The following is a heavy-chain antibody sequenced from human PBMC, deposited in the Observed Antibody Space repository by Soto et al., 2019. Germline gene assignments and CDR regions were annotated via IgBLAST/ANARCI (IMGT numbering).Heavy chain of an antibody. V-gene: IGHV1-69*13. Sequence: ASVKVSCKASGGTFSSYAIRWVRQAPGQGLEWMGGIIPIFGTANYAQKFQGRVTITADESTSTAYMELSSLRSEDTAVYYCARTPNPPSLGYCSSTSCSGDYWGQGTLVTVS. D-gene: IGHD2-2*01. CDR3: ARTPNPPSLGYCSSTSCSGDY. J-gene: IGHJ4*02. CDR1: GGTFSSYA. CDR2: IIPIFGTA.